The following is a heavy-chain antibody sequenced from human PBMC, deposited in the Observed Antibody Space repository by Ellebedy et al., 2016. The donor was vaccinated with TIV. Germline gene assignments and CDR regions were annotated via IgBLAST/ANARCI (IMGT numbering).Heavy chain of an antibody. Sequence: GESLKISXAASGFTFNNYAMHWVRQAPGKGLEWVAAISYDGSNEYYADSVKGRFTISRDNSKNTLYVQMNSLRPEDAAVYYCARAPPGSGPDYWGQGTLVSVSS. D-gene: IGHD6-19*01. CDR1: GFTFNNYA. J-gene: IGHJ4*02. CDR2: ISYDGSNE. CDR3: ARAPPGSGPDY. V-gene: IGHV3-30-3*01.